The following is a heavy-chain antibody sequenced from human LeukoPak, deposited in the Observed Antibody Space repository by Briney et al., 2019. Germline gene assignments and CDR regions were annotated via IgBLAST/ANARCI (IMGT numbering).Heavy chain of an antibody. CDR1: GGSISSYY. CDR3: ARQRTSVTSPIDY. Sequence: TSETLSLTCTVSGGSISSYYWNWIRQPPGEGLEWIGYVYYTGSTNYNPSLTSRVTISVDTSKNQFSLKLSSVTAADTAVYYCARQRTSVTSPIDYWGQGTLVTVSS. CDR2: VYYTGST. V-gene: IGHV4-59*08. J-gene: IGHJ4*02. D-gene: IGHD4-17*01.